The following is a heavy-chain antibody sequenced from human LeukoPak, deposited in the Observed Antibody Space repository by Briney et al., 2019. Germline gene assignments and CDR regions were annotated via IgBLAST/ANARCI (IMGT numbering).Heavy chain of an antibody. CDR3: AKGSQWEPQDFDY. V-gene: IGHV3-7*03. CDR1: GFTFTTYW. CDR2: IKQDGTEK. J-gene: IGHJ4*02. D-gene: IGHD1-26*01. Sequence: PGGSLRLSCAASGFTFTTYWMGWVRQAPGKGLEWVANIKQDGTEKYYVDSVKGRFTISRDNSKNTLYLQMNSLRAEDTAVYYCAKGSQWEPQDFDYWGQGTLVTVSS.